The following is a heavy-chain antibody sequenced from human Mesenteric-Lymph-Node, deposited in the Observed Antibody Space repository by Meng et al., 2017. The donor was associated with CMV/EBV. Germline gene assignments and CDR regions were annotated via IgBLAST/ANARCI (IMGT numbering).Heavy chain of an antibody. J-gene: IGHJ6*02. Sequence: ETLSLTCAASGFTFSSYAMSWVRQAPGKGLEWVSAISGSGGSTYYADSVKGRFTISRDNSKNTLYLQMNSLRGEDTAVYYCAKLPWRVDSTMANYGMDVWGQGTTVTVSS. CDR1: GFTFSSYA. D-gene: IGHD5-18*01. CDR3: AKLPWRVDSTMANYGMDV. CDR2: ISGSGGST. V-gene: IGHV3-23*01.